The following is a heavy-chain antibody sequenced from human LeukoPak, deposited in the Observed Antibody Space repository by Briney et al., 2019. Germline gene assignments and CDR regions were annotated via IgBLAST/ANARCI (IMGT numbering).Heavy chain of an antibody. D-gene: IGHD6-19*01. CDR2: IIPIFGTA. CDR3: ARDRGSGWDDAFDI. V-gene: IGHV1-69*13. CDR1: GGTFSSYA. Sequence: SVKVSCKASGGTFSSYAISWVRQAPGQGLDWMGGIIPIFGTANYAQKFQGRVTITADESTSTAYMELSSLRSEDTAVYYCARDRGSGWDDAFDIWGQGTMVTVSS. J-gene: IGHJ3*02.